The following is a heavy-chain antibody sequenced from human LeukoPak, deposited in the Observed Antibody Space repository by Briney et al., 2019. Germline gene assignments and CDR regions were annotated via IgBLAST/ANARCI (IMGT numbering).Heavy chain of an antibody. CDR3: ARGGPMVRGDNGPLDY. D-gene: IGHD3-10*01. CDR1: GFTFSSDS. J-gene: IGHJ4*02. Sequence: PGGSLRLSCAASGFTFSSDSMNWVRQAPGKGLEWVSYISSSSSTIYYADSVKGRFTISRDNAKNSLYLQMNSLRDEDTAVYYCARGGPMVRGDNGPLDYWGQGTLVTVSS. V-gene: IGHV3-48*02. CDR2: ISSSSSTI.